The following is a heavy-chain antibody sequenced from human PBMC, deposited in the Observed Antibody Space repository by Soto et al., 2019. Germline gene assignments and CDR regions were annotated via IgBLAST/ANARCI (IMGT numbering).Heavy chain of an antibody. J-gene: IGHJ4*02. CDR2: IVVGSGNT. CDR1: GFTFTSSA. V-gene: IGHV1-58*02. D-gene: IGHD2-15*01. CDR3: AADGYCSGGSCYGTDY. Sequence: SVKVSCKASGFTFTSSAMQWVRQARGQRLEWIGWIVVGSGNTNYAQKFQERVTITRDMSTSTAYMELSSLRSEDTAVYYCAADGYCSGGSCYGTDYWGQGTLVTVSS.